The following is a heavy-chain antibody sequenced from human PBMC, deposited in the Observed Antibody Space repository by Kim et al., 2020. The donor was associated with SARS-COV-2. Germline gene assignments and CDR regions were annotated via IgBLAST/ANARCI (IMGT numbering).Heavy chain of an antibody. V-gene: IGHV3-33*01. Sequence: WGSLRLSCAASGCTFSGYGMHWVRQAPGKGLEWVAGVCCDGSNKYYAYSVRGVFTIVRDNTNNTLLLQMNSLGAEDTADYYGTMTIVRAAGWFYWWQGTL. D-gene: IGHD4-4*01. CDR1: GCTFSGYG. J-gene: IGHJ4*02. CDR3: TMTIVRAAGWFY. CDR2: VCCDGSNK.